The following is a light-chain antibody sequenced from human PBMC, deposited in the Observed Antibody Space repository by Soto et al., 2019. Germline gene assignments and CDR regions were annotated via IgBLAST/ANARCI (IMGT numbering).Light chain of an antibody. CDR1: QSVRSNY. CDR3: QQRSNWIT. CDR2: DAS. J-gene: IGKJ5*01. Sequence: EIALTQSPGTLSLSPGETATLACRASQSVRSNYLAWYQQKPGQAPRLLIYDASNRATGIPARFSGSGSGTDFTLTISSLEPEDFAVYYCQQRSNWITFGQGTRLEIK. V-gene: IGKV3D-20*02.